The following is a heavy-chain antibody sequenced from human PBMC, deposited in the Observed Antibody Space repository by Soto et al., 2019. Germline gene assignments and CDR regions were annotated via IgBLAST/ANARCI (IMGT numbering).Heavy chain of an antibody. CDR3: VRGYGDRFDGNGYLGRH. CDR1: GFTFSSYW. V-gene: IGHV3-74*01. D-gene: IGHD5-18*01. J-gene: IGHJ4*02. Sequence: EVQLVESGGGLIQLGGSLRLSCAASGFTFSSYWMHWVRQAPGKGLVWVSRIKNDGSGTYYAGSVEGRFTISRDNAQNAVYLQMNSLSAEDTAVYYCVRGYGDRFDGNGYLGRHWGQGTLVTVSS. CDR2: IKNDGSGT.